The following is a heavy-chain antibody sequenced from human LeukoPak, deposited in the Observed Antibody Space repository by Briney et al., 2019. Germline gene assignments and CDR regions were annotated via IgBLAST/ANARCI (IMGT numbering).Heavy chain of an antibody. Sequence: APVKVSCKASGYTFTSYYMHWVRQAPGQGLEWMGIINPSGGSTSYAQKFQGRVTMTRDMSTSTVYMELSSLRAEDTAVYYCARDPSSGWYLKGWFDPWGQGTLVTVSS. CDR3: ARDPSSGWYLKGWFDP. J-gene: IGHJ5*02. CDR1: GYTFTSYY. D-gene: IGHD6-19*01. V-gene: IGHV1-46*01. CDR2: INPSGGST.